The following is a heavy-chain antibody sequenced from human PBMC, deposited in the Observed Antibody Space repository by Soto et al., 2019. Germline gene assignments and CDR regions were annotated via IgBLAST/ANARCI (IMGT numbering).Heavy chain of an antibody. J-gene: IGHJ3*02. CDR1: GFTFSSYS. D-gene: IGHD4-17*01. V-gene: IGHV3-21*01. CDR3: ARERTTVTGDAFDI. CDR2: ISSSSSYI. Sequence: VQLVESGGGLVKPGGSLRLSCAASGFTFSSYSMNWVRQAPGKGLEWVSSISSSSSYIYYADSVKGRFTISRDNAKNSLYLQMNSLRAEDTAVYYCARERTTVTGDAFDIWGQGTMVTVSS.